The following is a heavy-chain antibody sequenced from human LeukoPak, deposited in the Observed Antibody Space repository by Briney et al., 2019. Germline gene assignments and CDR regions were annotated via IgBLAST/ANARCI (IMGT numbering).Heavy chain of an antibody. J-gene: IGHJ3*02. Sequence: SETLSLTCTVSGGSISSDNYYWGWIRQSPGKGPEWIGSISYSGSTYYNPSLKSRVTISEDTSNNQFSLKLSSVTAADTAVYYCARVRYDYVWGSYRYNGAFDIWGQGTMVTVSS. CDR3: ARVRYDYVWGSYRYNGAFDI. CDR2: ISYSGST. CDR1: GGSISSDNYY. D-gene: IGHD3-16*02. V-gene: IGHV4-39*07.